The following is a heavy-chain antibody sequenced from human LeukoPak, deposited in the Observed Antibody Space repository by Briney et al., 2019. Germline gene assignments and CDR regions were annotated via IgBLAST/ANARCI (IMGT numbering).Heavy chain of an antibody. D-gene: IGHD3-22*01. CDR3: ARVPAPFITMITTRAFDI. CDR2: INHSGST. V-gene: IGHV4-34*01. CDR1: GGSFSGYY. J-gene: IGHJ3*02. Sequence: PSETLSLTCAVYGGSFSGYYWSWIRQPPGKGLEWIGEINHSGSTNYNPSLKSRVTISVDTSKNQFSLKLSSVTAADTAVYYCARVPAPFITMITTRAFDIWGQGTMVTVSS.